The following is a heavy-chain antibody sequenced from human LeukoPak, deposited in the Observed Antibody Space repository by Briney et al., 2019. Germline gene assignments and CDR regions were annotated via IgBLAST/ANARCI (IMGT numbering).Heavy chain of an antibody. V-gene: IGHV4-39*01. D-gene: IGHD6-13*01. CDR3: ARGPYSSSWYTDY. J-gene: IGHJ4*02. CDR2: IYYSGST. Sequence: SETLSLTCTVSGGSISSSSYYWSWIRQPPGKGLEWIGSIYYSGSTYYNPSLKSRVTISVDTSKNQFSLKLSSVTAADTAVYYCARGPYSSSWYTDYWGQGTLVTVSS. CDR1: GGSISSSSYY.